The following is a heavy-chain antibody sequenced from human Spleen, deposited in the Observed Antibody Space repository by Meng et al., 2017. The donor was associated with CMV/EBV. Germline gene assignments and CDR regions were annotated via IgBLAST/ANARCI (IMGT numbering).Heavy chain of an antibody. D-gene: IGHD2-2*01. V-gene: IGHV1-2*02. Sequence: ASVKVSCKASGYTFTGYYMHWVRQAPGQGLEWMGWINPNNGGTNYVQKFQGRVTMTRDTSISTAYMELSRLRSDDTAVYYCARDCSTSCYDYWGQGTLVTVSS. J-gene: IGHJ4*02. CDR1: GYTFTGYY. CDR2: INPNNGGT. CDR3: ARDCSTSCYDY.